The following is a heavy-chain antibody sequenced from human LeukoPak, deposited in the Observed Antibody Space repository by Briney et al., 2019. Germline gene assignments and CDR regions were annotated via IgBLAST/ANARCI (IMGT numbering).Heavy chain of an antibody. CDR3: ASSMITFGGVISEMVS. D-gene: IGHD3-16*02. J-gene: IGHJ4*02. V-gene: IGHV3-23*01. CDR2: ISSSGAST. Sequence: GGSLRLSCAASGFTFSSYAMTWVRQAPGKGLEWVSAISSSGASTFYADSEKGRFTISRDNSKNTLYLQMNSLRAEDTAVYYCASSMITFGGVISEMVSWGQGTLVTVSS. CDR1: GFTFSSYA.